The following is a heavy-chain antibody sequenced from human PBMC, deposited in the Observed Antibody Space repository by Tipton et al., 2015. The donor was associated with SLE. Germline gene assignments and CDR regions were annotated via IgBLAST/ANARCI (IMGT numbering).Heavy chain of an antibody. J-gene: IGHJ3*02. V-gene: IGHV4-34*01. D-gene: IGHD4-17*01. CDR1: GGSFSGYY. CDR2: INHSGST. Sequence: TLSLTCAVYGGSFSGYYWSWTRQTPGKGLEWIGEINHSGSTNYNPSLKSRVTISVDKSKNQFSLKLSSVTAADTAVFYCASLLTTVTYDAFDIWGQGTMVTVSS. CDR3: ASLLTTVTYDAFDI.